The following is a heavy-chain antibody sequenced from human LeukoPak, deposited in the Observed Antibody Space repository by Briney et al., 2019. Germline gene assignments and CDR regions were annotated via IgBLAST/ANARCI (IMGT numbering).Heavy chain of an antibody. D-gene: IGHD2-2*01. CDR1: GLPFSSNP. V-gene: IGHV3-23*01. J-gene: IGHJ4*02. Sequence: LGGPRGPSFEASGLPFSSNPMSWVRRAPGKGLEGVSVFSGSGGSTYYADSVKGRFTISRDNSKNTLYLQMNSLRAEDTAIYYCAKVGSGPAAMRVYFDYWGQGVLVTVSS. CDR3: AKVGSGPAAMRVYFDY. CDR2: FSGSGGST.